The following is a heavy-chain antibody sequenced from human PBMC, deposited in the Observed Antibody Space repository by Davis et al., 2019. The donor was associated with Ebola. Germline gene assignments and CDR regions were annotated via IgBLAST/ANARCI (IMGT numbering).Heavy chain of an antibody. CDR3: ARFCSSTSCYFYYYGMDV. CDR2: INHSGST. CDR1: GGSFSGYY. V-gene: IGHV4-34*01. Sequence: SETLSLTCAVYGGSFSGYYWSWIRQPPGKGLEWIGEINHSGSTNYNPSLKSRVTISVDTSKNQFFLKLSSVTAADTAVYYCARFCSSTSCYFYYYGMDVWGQGTTVTVSS. J-gene: IGHJ6*02. D-gene: IGHD2-2*01.